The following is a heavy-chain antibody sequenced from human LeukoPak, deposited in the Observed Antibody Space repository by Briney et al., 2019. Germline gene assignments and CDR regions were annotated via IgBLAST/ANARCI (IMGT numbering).Heavy chain of an antibody. CDR2: MYYSGST. CDR3: ARDTYDYYFDP. V-gene: IGHV4-59*11. Sequence: SGTLSLTCTVSGDSINSHHWNWIRQPPGKGLEWIGYMYYSGSTKYNPSLKSRVAISIDTSKNQFSLKLSSVTAADTAVYYCARDTYDYYFDPWGQGTLVTVSS. J-gene: IGHJ5*02. D-gene: IGHD5-12*01. CDR1: GDSINSHH.